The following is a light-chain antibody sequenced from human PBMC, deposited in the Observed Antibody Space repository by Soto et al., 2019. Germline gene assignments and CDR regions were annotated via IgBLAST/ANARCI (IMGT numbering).Light chain of an antibody. J-gene: IGKJ1*01. V-gene: IGKV3-20*01. CDR3: QQYGGLPRT. Sequence: EIVLTQSPGTLSLSPGESATLSCRASQSIKKKYLAWFQQKPGQAPRLLFYGASNRATGIPDRFRGSGSGTDFTLAISGLEPEDFAVYYCQQYGGLPRTFGQGTKVEI. CDR2: GAS. CDR1: QSIKKKY.